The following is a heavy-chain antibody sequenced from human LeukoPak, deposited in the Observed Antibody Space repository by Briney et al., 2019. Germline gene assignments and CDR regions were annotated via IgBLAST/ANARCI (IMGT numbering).Heavy chain of an antibody. CDR1: GGSMSSHY. CDR3: ARAYYDFWSSDY. V-gene: IGHV4-59*11. Sequence: SETLSLTCTVSGGSMSSHYWSWIRQPPGKGLEWIGYIYHSGSTNYNPSLKSRVTISVDTSKNQFSLKLRSVTAADTAVYYCARAYYDFWSSDYWGQGTLVTVSS. CDR2: IYHSGST. J-gene: IGHJ4*02. D-gene: IGHD3-3*01.